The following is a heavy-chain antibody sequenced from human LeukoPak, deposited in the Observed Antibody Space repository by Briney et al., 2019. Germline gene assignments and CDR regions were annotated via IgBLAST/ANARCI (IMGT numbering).Heavy chain of an antibody. Sequence: PSETLSLTCAVSGVSFDDYYWAWVRQTPGKGLEWIGEINHSGYTNDSPSLKSRVTLSIDTSRKQFSLNLRSATVAVAGIYYCTRMTTRHDYWGQGTLVTVSS. CDR2: INHSGYT. V-gene: IGHV4-34*01. CDR3: TRMTTRHDY. J-gene: IGHJ4*02. D-gene: IGHD4-17*01. CDR1: GVSFDDYY.